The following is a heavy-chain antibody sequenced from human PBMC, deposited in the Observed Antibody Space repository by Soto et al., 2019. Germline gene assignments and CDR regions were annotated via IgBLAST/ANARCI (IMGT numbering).Heavy chain of an antibody. Sequence: ASVKVSCKASGYTFTGYYMHWVRQAPGQGLEWMGWINPNSGGTNYAQKFQGRVTMTRDTSISTAYMELSRLRSDDTAVYYCARRHVTIFGVGIIPYCYYCMDGRDRGTRVAFSS. CDR1: GYTFTGYY. J-gene: IGHJ6*02. V-gene: IGHV1-2*02. CDR3: ARRHVTIFGVGIIPYCYYCMDG. D-gene: IGHD3-3*01. CDR2: INPNSGGT.